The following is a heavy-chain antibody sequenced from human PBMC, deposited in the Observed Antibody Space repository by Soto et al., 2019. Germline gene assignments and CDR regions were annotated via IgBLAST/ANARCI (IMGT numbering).Heavy chain of an antibody. V-gene: IGHV3-23*01. J-gene: IGHJ6*02. CDR3: ARQFCSGATCYGSMDV. Sequence: GGSLRLSCAASGFTFSTYAMNWVRQVPGEGLEWVSCIIVSVGSTYYADSVKGRFTISRDNSKNTLDLQMNSLRGEDTAIYYCARQFCSGATCYGSMDVWGQGTMVTVSS. CDR2: IIVSVGST. D-gene: IGHD2-15*01. CDR1: GFTFSTYA.